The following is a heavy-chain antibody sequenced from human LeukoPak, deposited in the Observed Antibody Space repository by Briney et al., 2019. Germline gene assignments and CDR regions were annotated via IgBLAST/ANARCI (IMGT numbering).Heavy chain of an antibody. CDR2: IWYDGSNK. CDR3: ARGRLGYCSSTSCYGSSHYYYYMDV. Sequence: GGSLRLSCTASGFTFSNLDMTWVRQAPGKGLEWVAVIWYDGSNKYYADSVKGRFTISRDNSKNTLYLQMKSLRAEETAVYYCARGRLGYCSSTSCYGSSHYYYYMDVWGKGTTVTVSS. V-gene: IGHV3-33*08. CDR1: GFTFSNLD. D-gene: IGHD2-2*01. J-gene: IGHJ6*03.